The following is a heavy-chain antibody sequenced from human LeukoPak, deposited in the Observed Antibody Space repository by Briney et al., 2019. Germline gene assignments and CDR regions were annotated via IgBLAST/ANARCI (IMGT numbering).Heavy chain of an antibody. CDR3: AGGFLRDGEYTY. J-gene: IGHJ4*02. CDR2: IYSGANT. Sequence: GGSLRLSCAASGFTVAGNYMTWVRQAPGKGLEWVSVIYSGANTYYADSVRGRFTISRDNSKNTLYLQMSRLRADDTAVYYCAGGFLRDGEYTYWGRGTLVTVSS. V-gene: IGHV3-53*01. CDR1: GFTVAGNY. D-gene: IGHD4-17*01.